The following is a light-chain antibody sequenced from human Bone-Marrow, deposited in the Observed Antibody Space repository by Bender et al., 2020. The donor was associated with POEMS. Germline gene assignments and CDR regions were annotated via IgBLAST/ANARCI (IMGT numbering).Light chain of an antibody. Sequence: QSALTQPASVSGSPGQSITISCTGTSSDTGDYDYVSWYQQLPGKAPKLLIYDVYNPPSGASNRSSGSNAGNTASLTISGLQAEDAAYYYCGSYTARSRWVFGGGTKLTVL. V-gene: IGLV2-14*03. J-gene: IGLJ3*02. CDR2: DVY. CDR3: GSYTARSRWV. CDR1: SSDTGDYDY.